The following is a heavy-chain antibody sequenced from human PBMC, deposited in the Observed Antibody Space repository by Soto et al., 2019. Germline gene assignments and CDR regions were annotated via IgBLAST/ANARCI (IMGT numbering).Heavy chain of an antibody. CDR1: GGSISSYY. Sequence: SETLSLTCTVSGGSISSYYWSWIRQPPGKGLEWIGDINHSGSTNNNPSLRSRLIMSVDTSKNQFSLNLNSVTAADTAVYYCARSFGWYAIDQWGQGTLVTVSS. CDR2: INHSGST. V-gene: IGHV4-59*12. J-gene: IGHJ4*02. D-gene: IGHD6-19*01. CDR3: ARSFGWYAIDQ.